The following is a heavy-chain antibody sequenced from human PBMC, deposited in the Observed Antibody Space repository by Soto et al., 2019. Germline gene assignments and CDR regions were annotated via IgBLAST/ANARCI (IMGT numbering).Heavy chain of an antibody. CDR2: IYYGGST. D-gene: IGHD3-10*01. V-gene: IGHV4-31*03. CDR1: GGSVTSSGYY. CDR3: AYGSGSPYYLDY. J-gene: IGHJ4*02. Sequence: PSETLSLTCTVSGGSVTSSGYYWSWIRQHPGRGLEWIGYIYYGGSTYYSPSPKSRVAISVDTSKNQFSLRLSSVTAADTAVYFCAYGSGSPYYLDYWGQGTPVTVSS.